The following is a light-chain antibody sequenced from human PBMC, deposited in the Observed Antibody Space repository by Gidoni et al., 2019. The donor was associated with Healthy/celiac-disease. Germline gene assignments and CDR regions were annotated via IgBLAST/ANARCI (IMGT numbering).Light chain of an antibody. CDR2: YKSDSDK. V-gene: IGLV5-45*03. Sequence: QAVLPQPSSLSASPGASASLTCTLRSVINVGTYRIYWYQQKPGSPPQYLLRYKSDSDKQQGSGVPSRFSGSKDASANAGILLISGLQSEDEADYYCMIWHSSAWVFGGGTKLTVL. CDR3: MIWHSSAWV. CDR1: SVINVGTYR. J-gene: IGLJ3*02.